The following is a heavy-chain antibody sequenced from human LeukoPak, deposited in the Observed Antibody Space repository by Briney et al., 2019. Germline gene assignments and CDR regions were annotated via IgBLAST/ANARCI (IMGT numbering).Heavy chain of an antibody. CDR3: ARSCGGDCYSSHRYYFDS. Sequence: GGSLRLSCAASGFTFSRFTMNWVRQAPGKGLEWVSTISGSSTYIYYADSVKGRFTISRDDARNSLSLQMNSLRAEDTALYYCARSCGGDCYSSHRYYFDSWGQGSLVTVSS. CDR1: GFTFSRFT. V-gene: IGHV3-21*01. CDR2: ISGSSTYI. D-gene: IGHD2-21*02. J-gene: IGHJ4*02.